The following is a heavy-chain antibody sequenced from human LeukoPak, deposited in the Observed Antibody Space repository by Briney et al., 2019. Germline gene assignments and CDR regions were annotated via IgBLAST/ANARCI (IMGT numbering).Heavy chain of an antibody. J-gene: IGHJ2*01. V-gene: IGHV4-59*01. Sequence: SETRSLTCTVSGGSISSYYWSWIRQPPGKGLEWIGYIYYSGSTNYNPSLKSRVTISVDTSKNQFSLKLSSVTAADTAVYYCARDLNVTGYFDLWGRGTLVTVSS. CDR2: IYYSGST. CDR1: GGSISSYY. CDR3: ARDLNVTGYFDL.